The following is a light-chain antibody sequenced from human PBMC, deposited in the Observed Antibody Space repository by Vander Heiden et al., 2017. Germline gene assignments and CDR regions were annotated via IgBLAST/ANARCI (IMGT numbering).Light chain of an antibody. Sequence: EIVLTQYPATLSVSPGERATLSCRASQSVDSKLAWYQQRRGQAPRLLLYGAFTRATGVAVRFSGSGSGTEFTLTISSLPSEDFAVYFCHQYQTWPTFGPGTKVEIK. CDR3: HQYQTWPT. CDR1: QSVDSK. CDR2: GAF. J-gene: IGKJ1*01. V-gene: IGKV3-15*01.